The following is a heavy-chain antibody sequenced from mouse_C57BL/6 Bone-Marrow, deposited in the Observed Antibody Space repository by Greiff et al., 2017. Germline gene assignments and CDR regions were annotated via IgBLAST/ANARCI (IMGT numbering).Heavy chain of an antibody. CDR3: ARHAHYYGSSYEAMDY. CDR2: ISNGGGST. CDR1: GFTFSDYY. J-gene: IGHJ4*01. V-gene: IGHV5-12*01. D-gene: IGHD1-1*01. Sequence: EVMLVESGGGLVQPGGSLKLSCAASGFTFSDYYMYWVRQTPEKRLEWVAYISNGGGSTYYPDTVKGRFTISRDNAKNTLYLQMSRLKSEDTAMYYCARHAHYYGSSYEAMDYWGQGTSVTVSS.